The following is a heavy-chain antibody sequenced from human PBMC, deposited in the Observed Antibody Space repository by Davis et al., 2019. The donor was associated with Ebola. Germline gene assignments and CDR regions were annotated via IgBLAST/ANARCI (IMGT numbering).Heavy chain of an antibody. Sequence: GESLKISCKASGYSFNTHWIGWVRQLPGKGLEWMGIIYTGDSDTRYSPSFRGQVTISADKSIKTAFLQWSSLKASDTAMYYCATLRRTITGMDDGFDIWGQGTMVTVSS. CDR3: ATLRRTITGMDDGFDI. CDR2: IYTGDSDT. J-gene: IGHJ3*02. V-gene: IGHV5-51*01. D-gene: IGHD1-20*01. CDR1: GYSFNTHW.